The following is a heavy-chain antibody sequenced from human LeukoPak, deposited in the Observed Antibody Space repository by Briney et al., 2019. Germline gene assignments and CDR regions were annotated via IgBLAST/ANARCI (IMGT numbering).Heavy chain of an antibody. CDR1: GGSISSYY. CDR3: ARNKPEYYFFYGMDV. J-gene: IGHJ6*02. V-gene: IGHV4-4*07. Sequence: PSETLSLTCTVSGGSISSYYWSWIRQPAGKGLEWIGRIYTSGSTNYNPSLKSRVTISVDTSMNQFSLKLSSVTAADTAVYYCARNKPEYYFFYGMDVWGQGSTVIVSS. CDR2: IYTSGST.